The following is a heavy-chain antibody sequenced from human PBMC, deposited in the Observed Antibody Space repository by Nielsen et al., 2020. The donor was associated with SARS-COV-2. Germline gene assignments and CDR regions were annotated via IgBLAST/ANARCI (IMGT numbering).Heavy chain of an antibody. CDR3: AKDLDFWSGYYTY. D-gene: IGHD3-3*01. CDR2: ISGNGGTT. CDR1: GFTFNSYA. Sequence: GGSLRLSCAASGFTFNSYAMSWVRQATGKGLEWVSAISGNGGTTHYADSVKGRFTISRDNSKNTLYLQMSTLRDEDTAVYYCAKDLDFWSGYYTYWGQGTLVTVSS. V-gene: IGHV3-23*01. J-gene: IGHJ4*02.